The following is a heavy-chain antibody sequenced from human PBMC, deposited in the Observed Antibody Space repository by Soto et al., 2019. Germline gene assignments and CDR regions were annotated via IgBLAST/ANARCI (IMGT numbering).Heavy chain of an antibody. V-gene: IGHV4-61*01. D-gene: IGHD3-22*01. Sequence: SETLSLTCTVSGGSVSSGSYYWSWIRQPPGKGLEWIGYIYYSGRTNYNSSLKSRVTISVDTSKNQFSLKLTSVTAADTAVYYCARDRGYYDSSGYLKAFDIWGQGTMVTVSS. CDR3: ARDRGYYDSSGYLKAFDI. CDR2: IYYSGRT. J-gene: IGHJ3*02. CDR1: GGSVSSGSYY.